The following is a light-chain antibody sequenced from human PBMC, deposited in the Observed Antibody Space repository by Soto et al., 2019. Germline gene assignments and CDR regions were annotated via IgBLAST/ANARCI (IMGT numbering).Light chain of an antibody. J-gene: IGKJ1*01. CDR2: KAS. CDR3: QHYNSYSEA. Sequence: DIQMTQSPSTLSGSFGDRVTITCGASQTISSWLAWYQQKKGKAPKLLIYKASALKSGVPSRFSGSGYGTEFTLTISSLQTDDFATYYCQHYNSYSEAFGQGTKVDIK. CDR1: QTISSW. V-gene: IGKV1-5*03.